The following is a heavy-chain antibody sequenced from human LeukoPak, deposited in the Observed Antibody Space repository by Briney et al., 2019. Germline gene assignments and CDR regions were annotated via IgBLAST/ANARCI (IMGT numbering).Heavy chain of an antibody. Sequence: GGSLRLSCAASGFSFSTYGMNWVRQVPGKGLEWVSSISSSRGYIYYADSVKGRFTISRDNTKSSLYLQMNSLGVEDTAVYYCARDRVLEMIPQGWFDPWGQGVLVTVSS. CDR3: ARDRVLEMIPQGWFDP. J-gene: IGHJ5*02. CDR2: ISSSRGYI. D-gene: IGHD3-22*01. V-gene: IGHV3-21*01. CDR1: GFSFSTYG.